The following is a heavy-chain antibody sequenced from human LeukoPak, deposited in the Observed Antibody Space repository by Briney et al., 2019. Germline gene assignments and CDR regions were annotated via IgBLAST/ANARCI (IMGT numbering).Heavy chain of an antibody. CDR3: AKEPRITIFGVDDAFDI. CDR1: GFTFSSYA. V-gene: IGHV3-30-3*01. CDR2: ISYDGSNK. J-gene: IGHJ3*02. D-gene: IGHD3-3*01. Sequence: PGGSLRLSCAASGFTFSSYAMHWVRQAPGKGLEWVAVISYDGSNKYYADSVKGRFTISRDNSKNTLYLQMNSLRAEDTAVYYCAKEPRITIFGVDDAFDIWGQGTMVTVSS.